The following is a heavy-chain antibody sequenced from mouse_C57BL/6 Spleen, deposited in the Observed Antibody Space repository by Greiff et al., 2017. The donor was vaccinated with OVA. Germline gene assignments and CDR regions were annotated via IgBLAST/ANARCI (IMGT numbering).Heavy chain of an antibody. CDR1: GYSFTDYN. D-gene: IGHD1-1*01. CDR2: INPNYGTT. V-gene: IGHV1-39*01. CDR3: ATPSYGSSLSFAY. J-gene: IGHJ3*01. Sequence: VQLKESGPELVKPGASVKISCKASGYSFTDYNMNWVKQSNGKSLEWIGVINPNYGTTSYNQKFKGKATLTVDQSSSTAYMQLNSLTSEDSAVYYCATPSYGSSLSFAYWGQGTLVTVSA.